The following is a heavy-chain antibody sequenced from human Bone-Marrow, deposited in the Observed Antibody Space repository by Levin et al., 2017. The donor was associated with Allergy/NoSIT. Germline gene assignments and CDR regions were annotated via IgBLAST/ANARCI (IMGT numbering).Heavy chain of an antibody. CDR2: IYYSGST. V-gene: IGHV4-61*01. CDR1: GGSVSSGSYY. J-gene: IGHJ4*02. D-gene: IGHD2-15*01. CDR3: ARGGLYCSGGSCYSEGDDY. Sequence: SQTLSLTCTVSGGSVSSGSYYWSWIRQPPGKGLEWIGYIYYSGSTNYNPSLKSRVTISVDTSKNQFSLKLSSVTAADTAVYYCARGGLYCSGGSCYSEGDDYWGQGTLVTVSS.